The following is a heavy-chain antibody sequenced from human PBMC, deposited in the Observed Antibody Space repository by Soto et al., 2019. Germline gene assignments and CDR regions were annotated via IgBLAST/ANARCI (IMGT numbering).Heavy chain of an antibody. D-gene: IGHD1-26*01. CDR1: GYTFTSYA. V-gene: IGHV1-3*01. J-gene: IGHJ5*02. Sequence: ASVKVSCKASGYTFTSYAMHWVRQAPGQRLEWMGWINAGNGNTKYSQKFQGRVTITRDTSASTAYMELSSLRSEDTAVYYCARSYPPNGSDYHPDWYDPSSRRTLVPVSS. CDR2: INAGNGNT. CDR3: ARSYPPNGSDYHPDWYDP.